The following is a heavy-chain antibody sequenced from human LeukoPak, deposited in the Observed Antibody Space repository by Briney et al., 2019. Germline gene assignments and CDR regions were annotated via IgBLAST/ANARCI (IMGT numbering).Heavy chain of an antibody. Sequence: ASVKVSCKASGYTFTGYYMHWVRQAPGQGLEWMGWINRNSGGTNYAQKFQGRVTMTRDTSISTACMELSRLRSDDTAVYYCARSGGYSSGWYKSPNYYYGMDVWGQGTTVTVSS. V-gene: IGHV1-2*02. CDR1: GYTFTGYY. CDR2: INRNSGGT. J-gene: IGHJ6*02. CDR3: ARSGGYSSGWYKSPNYYYGMDV. D-gene: IGHD6-19*01.